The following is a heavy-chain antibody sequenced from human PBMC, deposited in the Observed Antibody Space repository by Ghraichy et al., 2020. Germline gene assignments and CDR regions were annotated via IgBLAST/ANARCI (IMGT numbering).Heavy chain of an antibody. J-gene: IGHJ6*02. V-gene: IGHV6-1*01. D-gene: IGHD3-16*01. CDR2: TYYRSKWYY. CDR3: AKSGVMGYYFYGMDV. CDR1: GDSVSSNSAA. Sequence: SQTLSLTCAISGDSVSSNSAAWNWIRQSPSRGLEWLGRTYYRSKWYYDYALSVKSRIAINPDTSKNQLSLQLNSVTPEDMAVYYCAKSGVMGYYFYGMDVWGQGTTVTVSS.